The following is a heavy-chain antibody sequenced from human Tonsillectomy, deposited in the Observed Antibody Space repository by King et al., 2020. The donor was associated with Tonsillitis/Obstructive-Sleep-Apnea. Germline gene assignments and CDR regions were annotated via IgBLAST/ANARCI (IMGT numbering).Heavy chain of an antibody. V-gene: IGHV3-48*02. D-gene: IGHD3-3*01. J-gene: IGHJ6*03. CDR1: GFTFSSYS. CDR2: IISSSSTI. Sequence: VQLVESGGGLVQPGGSLRLSCAASGFTFSSYSMNWVRQAPGKGLEWVSYIISSSSTIYYADPVQGRFTFSTDNAKNSLYLQMNSLRDEDTAVYYCARDESGDYDFWSGYNYYYYYYMDVWGKGTTVTVSS. CDR3: ARDESGDYDFWSGYNYYYYYYMDV.